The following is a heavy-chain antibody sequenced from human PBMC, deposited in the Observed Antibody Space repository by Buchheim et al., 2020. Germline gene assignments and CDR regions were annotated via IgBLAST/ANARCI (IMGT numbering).Heavy chain of an antibody. CDR1: GGSVSNGSHY. CDR2: VYYNGGT. V-gene: IGHV4-61*01. J-gene: IGHJ4*02. D-gene: IGHD3-22*01. CDR3: ARVARSSGIDY. Sequence: QVQLQESGPGLVKPSETLSLTCTVSGGSVSNGSHYWSWVRQPPGKGLEWIGYVYYNGGTNYNPSLKSRVHIPLDPSKDQLSLRLSSVSAADTAAYYCARVARSSGIDYWGQGTL.